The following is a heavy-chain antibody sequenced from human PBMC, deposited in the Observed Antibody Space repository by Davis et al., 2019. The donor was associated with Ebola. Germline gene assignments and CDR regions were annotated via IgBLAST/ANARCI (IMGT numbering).Heavy chain of an antibody. CDR2: IYYSWST. V-gene: IGHV4-59*08. J-gene: IGHJ4*02. D-gene: IGHD3-3*01. CDR3: ARPNTIFGVVTN. Sequence: MPSETLSLTCTASGGSISSYYWSWIRQPPGKGLEWIGYIYYSWSTNYNPSLKSRVTISVDTSNNQFSLKLSSVTAADTAVYYCARPNTIFGVVTNWGQGTLVTVSS. CDR1: GGSISSYY.